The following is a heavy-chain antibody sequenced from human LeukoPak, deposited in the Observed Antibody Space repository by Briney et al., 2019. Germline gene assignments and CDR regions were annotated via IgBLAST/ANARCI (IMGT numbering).Heavy chain of an antibody. D-gene: IGHD5-18*01. CDR3: ARHQMRYSYGTLFDY. CDR2: IYYSGST. V-gene: IGHV4-59*08. J-gene: IGHJ4*02. CDR1: GGSISSYY. Sequence: SETLSLTCTVSGGSISSYYWSWIRQPPGKGLEWIGFIYYSGSTYDNPSLKSRVTISVDTSKNLFSLRLSSVTATDTAEYFCARHQMRYSYGTLFDYWGQGTLVTVSS.